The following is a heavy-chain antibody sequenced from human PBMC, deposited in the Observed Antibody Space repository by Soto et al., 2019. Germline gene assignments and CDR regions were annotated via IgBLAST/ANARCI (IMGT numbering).Heavy chain of an antibody. V-gene: IGHV4-39*01. CDR2: ILHGGNT. CDR3: ARHLAAAGAYYGY. J-gene: IGHJ4*02. CDR1: GDSVSSSNYY. D-gene: IGHD6-13*01. Sequence: QLQLQESGPGLVKPSETLSLTCTVSGDSVSSSNYYWGWIRHPPGRGLEWIGSILHGGNTYYNPSLKSRVTLSVDPSKNQSSLTLSSVAASDTAIYYCARHLAAAGAYYGYWGQGTLVTISS.